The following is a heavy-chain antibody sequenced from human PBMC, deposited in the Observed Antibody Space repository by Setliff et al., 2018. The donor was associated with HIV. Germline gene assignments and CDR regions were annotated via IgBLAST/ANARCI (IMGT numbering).Heavy chain of an antibody. D-gene: IGHD5-12*01. J-gene: IGHJ5*01. CDR2: INPNSGGT. V-gene: IGHV1-2*06. CDR3: ASDAVSGYDWKWFDS. CDR1: GTNLLPYY. Sequence: ASVKVSCKTSGTNLLPYYMHWVRQAPGQGLEWMGRINPNSGGTNYAQKFQGRVTMTSDTSTYTVYMELSGLTSDDTAFYYCASDAVSGYDWKWFDSWGQGTLVTVSS.